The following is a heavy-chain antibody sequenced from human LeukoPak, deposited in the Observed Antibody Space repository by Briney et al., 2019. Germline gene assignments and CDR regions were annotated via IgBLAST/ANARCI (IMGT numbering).Heavy chain of an antibody. J-gene: IGHJ4*02. CDR1: GFTFSDYG. Sequence: GGSLRLSCAAAGFTFSDYGMNWVRQAPGKGLEWVSGISGSGISTYYADSVKGRFTISRDNSKNTLYLQMNSLRVEDTAVYYCAKGTQYSSSLLDYWGQGTLVTVSS. CDR2: ISGSGIST. D-gene: IGHD6-13*01. CDR3: AKGTQYSSSLLDY. V-gene: IGHV3-23*01.